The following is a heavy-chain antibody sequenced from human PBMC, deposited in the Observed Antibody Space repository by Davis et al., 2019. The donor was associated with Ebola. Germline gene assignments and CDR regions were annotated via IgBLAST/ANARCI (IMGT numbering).Heavy chain of an antibody. Sequence: ASVKVSCKASGYTFTSYYMHWVRQAPGQGLEWMGWMNPNSGNTGYAQKFQGRVTMTRNTSISTAYMELSSLRSEDTAVYYCARRDGSSGWYNYYGMDVWGQGTTVTVSS. CDR2: MNPNSGNT. V-gene: IGHV1-8*02. D-gene: IGHD6-19*01. CDR3: ARRDGSSGWYNYYGMDV. J-gene: IGHJ6*02. CDR1: GYTFTSYY.